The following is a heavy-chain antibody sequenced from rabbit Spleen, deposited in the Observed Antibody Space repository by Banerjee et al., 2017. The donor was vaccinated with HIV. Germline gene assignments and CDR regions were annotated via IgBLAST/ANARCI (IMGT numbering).Heavy chain of an antibody. D-gene: IGHD1-1*01. CDR1: GFTLSSYYM. CDR3: ARDLVAVIGWNFSL. CDR2: INMVTGKS. J-gene: IGHJ3*01. V-gene: IGHV1S45*01. Sequence: QEQLKESGGGLVQPGGSLKLSCKASGFTLSSYYMTWVRQAPGKGLEWITCINMVTGKSVYASWAKGRFIMSRTSSTKVTLQMTSLTAADTATYFCARDLVAVIGWNFSLWGQGTLVTVS.